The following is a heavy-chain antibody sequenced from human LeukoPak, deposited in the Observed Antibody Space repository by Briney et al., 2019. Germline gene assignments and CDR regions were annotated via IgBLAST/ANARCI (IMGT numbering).Heavy chain of an antibody. V-gene: IGHV4-4*07. Sequence: PSETLSLTCTVSGGSISSYYWSWIRQPAGKGLEWIGRIYTSGSTNYNPSLKSRVTMSVDTSKNQFSLKLSSVTAADTAVYYCAKDQVDTAMVITFDYWGQGTLVTVSS. CDR2: IYTSGST. J-gene: IGHJ4*02. CDR3: AKDQVDTAMVITFDY. D-gene: IGHD5-18*01. CDR1: GGSISSYY.